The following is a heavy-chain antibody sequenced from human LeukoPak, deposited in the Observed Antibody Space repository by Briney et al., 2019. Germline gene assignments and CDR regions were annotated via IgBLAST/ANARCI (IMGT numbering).Heavy chain of an antibody. CDR3: ARDSPVFDAFDI. Sequence: GRSLRLSCAASGFTFSSYTMHWVRQAPGKGLEWVAVIWYDGSNKYYADSVKGRFTISRDNSKNTLYLQMNSLRAEDTAVYYCARDSPVFDAFDIWGQGTMVTVSS. D-gene: IGHD1-20*01. V-gene: IGHV3-33*08. CDR1: GFTFSSYT. J-gene: IGHJ3*02. CDR2: IWYDGSNK.